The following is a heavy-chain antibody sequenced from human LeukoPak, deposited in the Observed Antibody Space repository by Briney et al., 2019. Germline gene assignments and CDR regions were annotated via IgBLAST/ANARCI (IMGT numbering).Heavy chain of an antibody. CDR2: ISYDGSNK. D-gene: IGHD6-19*01. CDR3: ARQGSVAGTGGAFDI. V-gene: IGHV3-30-3*01. Sequence: GRSLRLSCAASGFTFSSYAMHWVRQAPGKGLEWVAVISYDGSNKYYADSVKGRFTISRDNSKNTLYLQMNSLRAEDTAVYYCARQGSVAGTGGAFDIWGQGTMVTVSS. J-gene: IGHJ3*02. CDR1: GFTFSSYA.